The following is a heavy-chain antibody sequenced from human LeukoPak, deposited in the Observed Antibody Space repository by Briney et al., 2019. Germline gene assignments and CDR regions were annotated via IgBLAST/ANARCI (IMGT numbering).Heavy chain of an antibody. CDR3: ARAVFGVVRNYNWFDP. CDR2: IIPILGIA. Sequence: SVKVSCKASGGTFSSYTISWVRQAPGQGLEWMGRIIPILGIANYAQKFQGRVTITAVKSTSTAYMELSSLRSEDTAVYYCARAVFGVVRNYNWFDPWGQGTLVAVSS. V-gene: IGHV1-69*02. J-gene: IGHJ5*02. D-gene: IGHD3-3*01. CDR1: GGTFSSYT.